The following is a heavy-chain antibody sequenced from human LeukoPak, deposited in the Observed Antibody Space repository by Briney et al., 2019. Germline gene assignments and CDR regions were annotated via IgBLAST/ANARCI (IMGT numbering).Heavy chain of an antibody. J-gene: IGHJ4*02. CDR1: GYTFTIYG. D-gene: IGHD6-19*01. CDR2: ISVYNGET. V-gene: IGHV1-18*01. Sequence: ASVKVSCKASGYTFTIYGISWVRQGPGPGPEWMGWISVYNGETNILQTFQGSLTLTTDASTNTAYMELRSLTSDDTAVYYCARQAGYSTGWYGGYYFDHWGQGTPVTVSA. CDR3: ARQAGYSTGWYGGYYFDH.